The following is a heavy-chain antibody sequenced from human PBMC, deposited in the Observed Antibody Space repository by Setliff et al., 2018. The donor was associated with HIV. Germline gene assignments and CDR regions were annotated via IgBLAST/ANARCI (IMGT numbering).Heavy chain of an antibody. CDR3: ARNPQPTGTPDYYYYYYMDV. D-gene: IGHD1-1*01. Sequence: GASVKVSCKSSGYKFTSYYIHWVRQAPGQGREWMGGIIAMLATANYAQKFQGRVTITADKSTSTAYMELSSLRSEDTAVYYCARNPQPTGTPDYYYYYYMDVWGKGTTVTVSS. CDR2: IIAMLATA. V-gene: IGHV1-69*06. J-gene: IGHJ6*03. CDR1: GYKFTSYY.